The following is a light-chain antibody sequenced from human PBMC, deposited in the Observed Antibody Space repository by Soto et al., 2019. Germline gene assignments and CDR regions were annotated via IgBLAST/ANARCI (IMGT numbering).Light chain of an antibody. CDR1: NSDIGIFNY. CDR3: SSYTSSSTLGV. J-gene: IGLJ3*02. V-gene: IGLV2-14*01. Sequence: QSALTQPASVSGSPGQSITISCTGTNSDIGIFNYVSWYQQHPGKAPKLIIYEVTNRPSGVSDRFSGSKSGNTASLNISGLQADDEADYYCSSYTSSSTLGVFGGGTKLTVL. CDR2: EVT.